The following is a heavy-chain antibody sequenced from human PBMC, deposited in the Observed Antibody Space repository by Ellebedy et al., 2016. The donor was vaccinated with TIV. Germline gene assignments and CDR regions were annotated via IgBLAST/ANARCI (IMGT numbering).Heavy chain of an antibody. Sequence: ASVKVSCKTSGGTFGSYAITWVRQAPGQGLEWMGGITPLYGIVTYAQKLQGRVTITADESTSTAYMELSSLRSEDTAIYYCARLDCSSGSCYGLYGMDVWGQGTTVTVSS. CDR3: ARLDCSSGSCYGLYGMDV. CDR1: GGTFGSYA. J-gene: IGHJ6*02. V-gene: IGHV1-69*13. CDR2: ITPLYGIV. D-gene: IGHD2-15*01.